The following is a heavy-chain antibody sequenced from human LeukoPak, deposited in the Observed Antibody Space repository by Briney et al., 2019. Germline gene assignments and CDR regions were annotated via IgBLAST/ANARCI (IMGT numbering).Heavy chain of an antibody. Sequence: GGSLRLSCAASGFTFSSYALHWVRQAPGKGLEWVAVISYDGSNKYYADSVKGRFTISRDNSKNTLYVHMNSLRAEDTAVYYCARATSHSNSWPDAFDIWGQGTMVTVSS. J-gene: IGHJ3*02. CDR1: GFTFSSYA. V-gene: IGHV3-30-3*01. CDR2: ISYDGSNK. CDR3: ARATSHSNSWPDAFDI. D-gene: IGHD2-2*01.